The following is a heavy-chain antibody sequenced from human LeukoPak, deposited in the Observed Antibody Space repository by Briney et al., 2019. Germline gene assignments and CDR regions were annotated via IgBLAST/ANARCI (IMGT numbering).Heavy chain of an antibody. CDR1: GYSFTTFH. Sequence: ASVKVSCKAAGYSFTTFHINWVRQAPGQGPEWMGWVNPDTGNTGFAQKFQGRVTITQNSSVTTVYMELSSLTSEDTAAYYCARRGLVAGIYDLVYGFDLWGQGTMVTVSS. D-gene: IGHD3/OR15-3a*01. V-gene: IGHV1-8*03. CDR2: VNPDTGNT. J-gene: IGHJ3*01. CDR3: ARRGLVAGIYDLVYGFDL.